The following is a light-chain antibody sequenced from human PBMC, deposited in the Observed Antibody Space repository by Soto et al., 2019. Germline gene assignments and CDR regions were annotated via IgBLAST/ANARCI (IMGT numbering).Light chain of an antibody. CDR3: QQDITYPFP. CDR1: QGISSC. CDR2: GAS. Sequence: DIQMTQYPSSVSAAVGDRVTITCLASQGISSCLAWYQQNPGQAPKLLIYGASNLQSGVPSRFSGSGSGTAFTLTINSRQPEDFATYYCQQDITYPFPFGPGTKVYVK. J-gene: IGKJ3*01. V-gene: IGKV1-12*01.